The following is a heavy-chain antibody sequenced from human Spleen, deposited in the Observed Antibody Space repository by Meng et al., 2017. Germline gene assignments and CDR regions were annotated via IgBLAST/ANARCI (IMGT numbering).Heavy chain of an antibody. D-gene: IGHD1-26*01. V-gene: IGHV4-34*01. CDR2: ISHRGHT. CDR3: ARGLHTGDDY. Sequence: GSLRLSCAVYGGSFSGHYWSWIRQPPGKGLEWIGEISHRGHTNHNPSLKSRVTISVDTSKNQFSLKLRSVTAADTAVYYCARGLHTGDDYWGQGRLVTVSS. J-gene: IGHJ4*02. CDR1: GGSFSGHY.